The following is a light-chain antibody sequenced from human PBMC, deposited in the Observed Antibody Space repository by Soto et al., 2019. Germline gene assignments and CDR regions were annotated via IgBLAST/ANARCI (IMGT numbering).Light chain of an antibody. CDR1: QSVDNNY. V-gene: IGKV1-9*01. Sequence: LTQSPGTLSLSPGESATLSCRASQSVDNNYVAWYQQKPGKAPNLLIYDASTLHSGVPSRFSGGGSGTDFTLTISSLQPEDFATYYCQQVNVYPSTFGGGTKVDIK. CDR3: QQVNVYPST. J-gene: IGKJ4*01. CDR2: DAS.